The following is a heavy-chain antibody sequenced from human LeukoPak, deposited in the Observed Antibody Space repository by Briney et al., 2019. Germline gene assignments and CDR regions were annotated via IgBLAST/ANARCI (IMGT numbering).Heavy chain of an antibody. D-gene: IGHD5-18*01. CDR2: INPNSGGT. V-gene: IGHV1-2*02. CDR3: ARSSGYSYGYAHYYYYYMDV. CDR1: GYTFTGYY. Sequence: ASVKVSCKASGYTFTGYYMHWVRQAPGQGLEWMGWINPNSGGTNYAQKFQGRVTMTRDTSISTAYMELRSLRSDDTAVYYCARSSGYSYGYAHYYYYYMDVWGKGTTVTVSS. J-gene: IGHJ6*03.